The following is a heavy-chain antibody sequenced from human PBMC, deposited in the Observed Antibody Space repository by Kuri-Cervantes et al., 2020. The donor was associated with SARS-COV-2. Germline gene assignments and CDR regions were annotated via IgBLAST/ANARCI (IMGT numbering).Heavy chain of an antibody. CDR3: ARITSEYCSSTSCLAWFDP. Sequence: SGPTLVKPTETLTLTCTVSGFSLGNARMGVSWIRQPPGKALEWLAHIFSNDEKSYSTSLKSRLTISKDTSKSQVVLTMTNMDPVDTATYYCARITSEYCSSTSCLAWFDPWGQGTLVTVSS. D-gene: IGHD2-2*01. J-gene: IGHJ5*02. CDR1: GFSLGNARMG. V-gene: IGHV2-26*01. CDR2: IFSNDEK.